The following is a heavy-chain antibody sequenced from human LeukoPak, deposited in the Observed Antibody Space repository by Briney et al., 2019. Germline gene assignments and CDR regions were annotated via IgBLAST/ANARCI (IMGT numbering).Heavy chain of an antibody. D-gene: IGHD3-22*01. J-gene: IGHJ4*02. CDR2: ISSSSSYI. V-gene: IGHV3-21*01. CDR3: ARDVGSSGYYYPFDY. CDR1: GFTFSSYS. Sequence: GGSLRLSCAASGFTFSSYSMNWVRQAPGKGLEWVSSISSSSSYIYYADSVKGRFTISRDNAKNSLYLQMNSLRAEDTAVYYCARDVGSSGYYYPFDYWGQGTLATVSS.